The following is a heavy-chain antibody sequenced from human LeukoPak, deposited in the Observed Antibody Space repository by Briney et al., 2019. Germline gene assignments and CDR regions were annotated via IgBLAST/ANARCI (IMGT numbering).Heavy chain of an antibody. J-gene: IGHJ4*02. CDR2: VFYTGST. CDR3: ASTAAGLPYFDY. D-gene: IGHD2-15*01. CDR1: GGSISTSSYY. V-gene: IGHV4-39*07. Sequence: PPETLSLTCTVSGGSISTSSYYWGWIRQPPGRGLEWIGSVFYTGSTYYNPSLKSRVTMSVYTSKNQFSLKLSSVTAADTAVYYCASTAAGLPYFDYWGQGTLVTVSS.